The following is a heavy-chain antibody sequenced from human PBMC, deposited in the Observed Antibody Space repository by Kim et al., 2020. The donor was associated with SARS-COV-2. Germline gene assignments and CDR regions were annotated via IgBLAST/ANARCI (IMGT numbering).Heavy chain of an antibody. Sequence: GGSLRLSCAASGFTFSRAWMSWVRQAPGKGLEWVSNIKPEGSDKYYVDCVRGRFTISRDNAENLLYLQMNSLRAEDTALYYCARYGFTGGLDYLGQGSL. D-gene: IGHD1-1*01. CDR1: GFTFSRAW. CDR2: IKPEGSDK. V-gene: IGHV3-7*03. J-gene: IGHJ4*02. CDR3: ARYGFTGGLDY.